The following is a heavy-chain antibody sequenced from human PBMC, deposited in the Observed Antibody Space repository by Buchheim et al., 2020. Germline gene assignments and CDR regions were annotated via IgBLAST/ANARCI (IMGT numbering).Heavy chain of an antibody. Sequence: QVQLQESGPGLVKPSQTLSLTCTVSGDSISSGGFFWSWIRQHPGKGLEWIGYINYSGSTYYNPSLKSRLTISVDTSQNQFSLKLSSVTAADTAVYYCARCGYHDSSGYYYTFDYWGQGTL. CDR3: ARCGYHDSSGYYYTFDY. D-gene: IGHD3-22*01. CDR2: INYSGST. J-gene: IGHJ4*02. CDR1: GDSISSGGFF. V-gene: IGHV4-31*03.